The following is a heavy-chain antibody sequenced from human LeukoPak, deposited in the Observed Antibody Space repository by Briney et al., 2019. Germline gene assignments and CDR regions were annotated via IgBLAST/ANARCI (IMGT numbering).Heavy chain of an antibody. D-gene: IGHD2-15*01. CDR2: INPRDGGT. Sequence: ASVKVSCKGSGYTFTDYYLHWVRQAPGHGLGWVGYINPRDGGTSSPPNFRGRVTMTTDASSSTVYMELSRLTSDDTAIYYCAREGNGLLSKDLDYWGQGTLVTVSS. V-gene: IGHV1-2*02. CDR3: AREGNGLLSKDLDY. J-gene: IGHJ4*02. CDR1: GYTFTDYY.